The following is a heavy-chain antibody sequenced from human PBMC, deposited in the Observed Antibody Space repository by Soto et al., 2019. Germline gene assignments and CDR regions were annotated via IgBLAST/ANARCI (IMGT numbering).Heavy chain of an antibody. D-gene: IGHD3-10*01. Sequence: GGSLRLSCAASGFTFSSYAMHWVRQAPGKGLEWVAVISHDGSNKYYADSVKGRFTISRDNSKNTLYLQMNSLRAEDTAVYYCAREIPFFMVRGVYYYYYGMDVWGQGTTVTVSS. CDR1: GFTFSSYA. V-gene: IGHV3-30-3*01. CDR3: AREIPFFMVRGVYYYYYGMDV. J-gene: IGHJ6*02. CDR2: ISHDGSNK.